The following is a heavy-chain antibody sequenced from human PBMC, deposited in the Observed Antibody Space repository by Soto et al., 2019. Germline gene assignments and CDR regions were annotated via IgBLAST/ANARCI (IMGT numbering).Heavy chain of an antibody. V-gene: IGHV3-11*01. CDR3: AGGGYQGITTVYYYYYMDV. CDR1: GFTFSDYY. J-gene: IGHJ6*03. CDR2: ISSSGSTI. D-gene: IGHD3-16*01. Sequence: LSLTCAASGFTFSDYYMSWIRQAPGKGLEWVSYISSSGSTIYYADSVKGRFTISRDNAKNSLYLQMNSLRAEDTAVYYCAGGGYQGITTVYYYYYMDVWGKGTTVTVSS.